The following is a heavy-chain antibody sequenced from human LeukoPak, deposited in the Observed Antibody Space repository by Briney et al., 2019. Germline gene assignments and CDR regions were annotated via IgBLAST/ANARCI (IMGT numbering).Heavy chain of an antibody. V-gene: IGHV4-61*08. CDR3: AKRGSNTWSDFDY. J-gene: IGHJ4*02. CDR1: GGSISSGGYC. CDR2: IYYSGIT. Sequence: SETLSLTCTVSGGSISSGGYCWSWIRQPPGKGLEWIGYIYYSGITNYNPSLKSRATISVDTSKNQFSLKLNSVTAADTAVYYCAKRGSNTWSDFDYWGQGTLVTVSS. D-gene: IGHD6-13*01.